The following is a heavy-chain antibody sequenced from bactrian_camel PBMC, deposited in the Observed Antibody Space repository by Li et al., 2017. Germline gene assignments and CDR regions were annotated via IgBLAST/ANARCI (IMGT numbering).Heavy chain of an antibody. CDR3: ATVRLRWTQFVS. CDR2: IDRDGDYT. Sequence: HVQLVESGGGSVQAGGSLRLSCAASLISYGSHMAWFRQAPGKELEWVSGIDRDGDYTAYADSVKGRFTISRDNAKNTLYLQMNSLKTEDTAVYYCATVRLRWTQFVSRGQGTQVTVS. D-gene: IGHD5*01. J-gene: IGHJ6*01. CDR1: LISYGSH. V-gene: IGHV3S6*01.